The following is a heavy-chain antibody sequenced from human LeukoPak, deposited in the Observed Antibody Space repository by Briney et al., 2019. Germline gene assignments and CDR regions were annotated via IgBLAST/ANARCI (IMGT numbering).Heavy chain of an antibody. CDR2: INPSGGST. Sequence: ASVTVSCKASGYTFTSYYMHWVRQAPGQGLEWMGIINPSGGSTSYAQKFQGRIAMTRDTSTSTVYMVLSSLRSEDTAVYYCARAYDMIDYWGRGTLVTVSS. CDR3: ARAYDMIDY. V-gene: IGHV1-46*01. J-gene: IGHJ4*02. D-gene: IGHD3-9*01. CDR1: GYTFTSYY.